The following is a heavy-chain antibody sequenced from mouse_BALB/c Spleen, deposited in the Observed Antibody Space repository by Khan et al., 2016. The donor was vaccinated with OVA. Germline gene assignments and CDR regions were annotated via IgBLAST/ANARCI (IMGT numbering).Heavy chain of an antibody. CDR3: ARPSTTGYDDVMDF. CDR1: GFTFRSYT. Sequence: EVKLVESGGDLVQPGGSLKLSCAASGFTFRSYTMSWVRQTPEQRLEWVAFISSGGGSTYYPDTVKGRFTFSTDNAKNTLYLQMSSLKSEDTAIYCCARPSTTGYDDVMDFWGQGTSVTVSS. CDR2: ISSGGGST. D-gene: IGHD1-1*01. J-gene: IGHJ4*01. V-gene: IGHV5-12-2*01.